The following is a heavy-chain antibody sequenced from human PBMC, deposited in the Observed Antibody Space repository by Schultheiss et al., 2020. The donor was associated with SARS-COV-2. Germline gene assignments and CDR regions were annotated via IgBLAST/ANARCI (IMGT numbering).Heavy chain of an antibody. V-gene: IGHV3-11*01. CDR3: ARKGGPTSSVAFPDYYYYMDV. CDR2: ISSSGSTI. CDR1: GFTFSDYY. D-gene: IGHD2-2*01. J-gene: IGHJ6*03. Sequence: GGSLRLSCAASGFTFSDYYMSWIRQAPGKGLEWVSYISSSGSTIYYADSVKGRFTISRDNAKNSLYLQMNSLRAEDTAVYYCARKGGPTSSVAFPDYYYYMDVWGKGTTVTVSS.